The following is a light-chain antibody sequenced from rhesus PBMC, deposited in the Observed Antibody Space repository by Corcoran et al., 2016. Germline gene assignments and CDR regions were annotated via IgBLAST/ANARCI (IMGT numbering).Light chain of an antibody. Sequence: DIQMTQSPSSLSASLGDKVTITCRASKGISSWLAWYQQKPGKALKLLIYAAASLKRGVPSRFSGSGSGTVYTLTISSLQPEDFATYYCQQGYNTPWTFGQGTKVEIK. V-gene: IGKV1-18*01. CDR1: KGISSW. J-gene: IGKJ1*01. CDR2: AAA. CDR3: QQGYNTPWT.